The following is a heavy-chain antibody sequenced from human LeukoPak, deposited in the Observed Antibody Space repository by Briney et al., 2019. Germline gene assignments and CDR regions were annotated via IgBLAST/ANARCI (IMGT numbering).Heavy chain of an antibody. V-gene: IGHV6-1*01. Sequence: SQTLSLTCAISGDSVSSNSAAWNWIRQSPSRGLEWLGRTYYRSKWYNDYAVSVKSRITINPDTSKNQFSLQLNSVTPEDTAVYYRARVIGIAARLKSLNWFDPWGQGTLVTVSS. D-gene: IGHD6-6*01. J-gene: IGHJ5*02. CDR2: TYYRSKWYN. CDR1: GDSVSSNSAA. CDR3: ARVIGIAARLKSLNWFDP.